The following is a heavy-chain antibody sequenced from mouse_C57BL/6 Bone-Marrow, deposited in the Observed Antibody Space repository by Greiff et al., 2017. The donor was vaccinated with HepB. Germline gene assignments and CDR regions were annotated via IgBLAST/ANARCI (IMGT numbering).Heavy chain of an antibody. J-gene: IGHJ4*01. D-gene: IGHD1-1*02. V-gene: IGHV1-69*01. CDR2: IDPSDSYT. CDR1: GYTFTSYW. CDR3: AGPPSTPWCRAMDY. Sequence: QVQLQQPGAELVMPGASVKLSCKASGYTFTSYWMHWVKQRPGQGLEWIGEIDPSDSYTNYNQKFKGKSTLTVDKSSSTAYMQLSSLTSEDSAVDYGAGPPSTPWCRAMDYWGQGTSVTVSS.